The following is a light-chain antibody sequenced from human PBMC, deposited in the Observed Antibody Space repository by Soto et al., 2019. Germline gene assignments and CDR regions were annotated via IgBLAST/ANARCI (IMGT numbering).Light chain of an antibody. V-gene: IGLV2-14*01. Sequence: QSVLTQPPSASGTPGQRVTISCSGSSANIGSNTVNWYQQHPGKAPKLMIYEVSNRPSGVSNRFSGSKSGNTASLTISGLQAEDEADYYCSSYTSSSTRVFGTGTKVTVL. CDR3: SSYTSSSTRV. CDR1: SANIGSNT. J-gene: IGLJ1*01. CDR2: EVS.